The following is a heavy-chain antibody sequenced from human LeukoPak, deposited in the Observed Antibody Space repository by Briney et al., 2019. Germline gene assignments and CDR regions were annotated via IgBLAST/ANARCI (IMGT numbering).Heavy chain of an antibody. CDR3: ARDRWQWLAYYFDS. J-gene: IGHJ4*02. CDR2: INPNSGGT. V-gene: IGHV1-2*02. Sequence: ASVKVSCKASGYTFTGYYMHWVRQAPGQGLEWMGWINPNSGGTNYAQKFRGRVTMTRDTSISTAYMELSRLTSDDTAVYYCARDRWQWLAYYFDSWGQGTLVTVSS. CDR1: GYTFTGYY. D-gene: IGHD6-19*01.